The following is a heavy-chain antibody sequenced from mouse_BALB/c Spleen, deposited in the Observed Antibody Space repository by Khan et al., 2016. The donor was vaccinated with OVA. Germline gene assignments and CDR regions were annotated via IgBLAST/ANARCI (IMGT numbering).Heavy chain of an antibody. CDR1: GYTFTSYY. CDR3: TRAGYGCIAY. J-gene: IGHJ3*01. Sequence: VKLLESGAELVKPGASVRLSCKASGYTFTSYYLYWVKQRPGQGLEWIGDINPSSGGTNFNEKFKSKATLTVDTSSSTAYIQLNSLTSEDSAVDYYTRAGYGCIAYWGQGTLVTVSA. D-gene: IGHD2-2*01. V-gene: IGHV1S81*02. CDR2: INPSSGGT.